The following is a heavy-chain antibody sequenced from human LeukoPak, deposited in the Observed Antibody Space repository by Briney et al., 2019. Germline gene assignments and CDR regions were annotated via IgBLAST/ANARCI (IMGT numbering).Heavy chain of an antibody. D-gene: IGHD4-17*01. CDR3: ARGIESYGDYGY. V-gene: IGHV4-59*01. CDR2: MYDSGST. CDR1: GGSISGSY. J-gene: IGHJ4*02. Sequence: SETLSLTCTVSGGSISGSYWSWLRQPPGKGLEWIAYMYDSGSTNYNPSLTSRVTISIYTSKNQFSLKLSSLTAADTAIYYCARGIESYGDYGYWGQGILVTVSS.